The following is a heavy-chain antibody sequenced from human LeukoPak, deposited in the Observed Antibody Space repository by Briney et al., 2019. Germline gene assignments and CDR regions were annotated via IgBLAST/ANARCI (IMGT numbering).Heavy chain of an antibody. CDR2: IYTSGST. Sequence: SETLSLTCTVSGGSISSATYYWSWIRQPAGKGLEWIGRIYTSGSTNYNPSLKSRITISVDTSKNQFSLKLSSVTAADTAVYYCARNSCPSGSCYDNRGYFDYWGQATLVTVSS. D-gene: IGHD2-15*01. CDR3: ARNSCPSGSCYDNRGYFDY. J-gene: IGHJ4*02. V-gene: IGHV4-61*02. CDR1: GGSISSATYY.